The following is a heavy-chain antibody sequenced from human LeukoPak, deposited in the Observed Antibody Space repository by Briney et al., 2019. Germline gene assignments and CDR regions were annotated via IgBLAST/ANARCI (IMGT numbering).Heavy chain of an antibody. CDR3: ARTQYCSSTSCYSFDY. V-gene: IGHV4-30-4*08. CDR2: IYYSGST. CDR1: GGSISSGDYY. Sequence: PSQTLSLTCTVSGGSISSGDYYWSWIRQPPGKGLEWIVYIYYSGSTYYNPSLKSRVTISVYTAKNQFSLKLSSVTAADTAVYYCARTQYCSSTSCYSFDYWGQGTLVTVSS. D-gene: IGHD2-2*01. J-gene: IGHJ4*02.